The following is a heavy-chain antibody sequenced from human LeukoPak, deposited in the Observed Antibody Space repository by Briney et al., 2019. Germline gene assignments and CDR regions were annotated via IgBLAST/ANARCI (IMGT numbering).Heavy chain of an antibody. Sequence: GGSLRLSCAASGFTFSSYWMSWVRQAPGKGPEWVANIKQDGSEKYYVDSVKGRFTISRDNAKNSLYLQMNSLRAEDTAVYYCARHWRNYYDSSGYYHFDYWGEGTLVTVSS. CDR1: GFTFSSYW. D-gene: IGHD3-22*01. V-gene: IGHV3-7*01. J-gene: IGHJ4*02. CDR2: IKQDGSEK. CDR3: ARHWRNYYDSSGYYHFDY.